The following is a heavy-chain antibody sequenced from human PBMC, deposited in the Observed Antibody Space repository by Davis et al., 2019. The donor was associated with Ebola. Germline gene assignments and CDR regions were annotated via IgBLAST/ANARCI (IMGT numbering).Heavy chain of an antibody. D-gene: IGHD2-15*01. CDR1: GGSFSGYY. V-gene: IGHV4-59*12. J-gene: IGHJ5*02. CDR3: ARGVGSGPMFDP. CDR2: IYYSGST. Sequence: MPSETLSLTCAVYGGSFSGYYWSWIRQPPGKGLEWIGYIYYSGSTNYNPSLKSRVTISVDTSKNQFSLKLSSVTAADTAVYYCARGVGSGPMFDPWGQGTLVTVSS.